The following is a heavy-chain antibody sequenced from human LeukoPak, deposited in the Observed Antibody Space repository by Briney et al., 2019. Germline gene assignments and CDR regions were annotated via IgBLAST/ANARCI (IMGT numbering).Heavy chain of an antibody. CDR2: ISGSGGST. D-gene: IGHD3-22*01. V-gene: IGHV3-23*01. Sequence: GGSLRVSCAASGFTFSSNAMSWVRQAPGKGLEWVSGISGSGGSTYYADSVKGRFTISRDNSKNTLYLQMASLRAEDTAVYYCAKVPDSSGYFNNYYMDVWGKGTTVTVSS. CDR3: AKVPDSSGYFNNYYMDV. J-gene: IGHJ6*03. CDR1: GFTFSSNA.